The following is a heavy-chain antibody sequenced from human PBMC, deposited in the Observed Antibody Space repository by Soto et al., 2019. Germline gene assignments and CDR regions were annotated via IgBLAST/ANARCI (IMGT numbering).Heavy chain of an antibody. CDR2: INPNSGGNGNT. CDR3: ARDGVAAGNINFDY. V-gene: IGHV1-2*02. D-gene: IGHD6-19*01. CDR1: GYTFTGYY. Sequence: QVQLVQSGAEVKKPGASVKVSCKASGYTFTGYYMHWVRQAPGQGLEWMGWINPNSGGNGNTKYSPKLQDRVTITRDTSASTAYMELSSLRSEDTALYYCARDGVAAGNINFDYWGQGTLVTVSS. J-gene: IGHJ4*02.